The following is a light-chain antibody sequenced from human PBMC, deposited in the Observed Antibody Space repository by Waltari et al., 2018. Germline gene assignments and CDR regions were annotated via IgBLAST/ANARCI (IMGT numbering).Light chain of an antibody. CDR2: EGT. V-gene: IGLV2-23*01. J-gene: IGLJ2*01. Sequence: QSALTQPAPVSGSPGQSITISCTGSTSDVGGYNLVLWYRQFPNKAPQLIIYEGTRRPSGVSSRFSASKSGNTASLTISGLQAEDEALYFCSSYARSDNSVLFGGGTQLSVL. CDR3: SSYARSDNSVL. CDR1: TSDVGGYNL.